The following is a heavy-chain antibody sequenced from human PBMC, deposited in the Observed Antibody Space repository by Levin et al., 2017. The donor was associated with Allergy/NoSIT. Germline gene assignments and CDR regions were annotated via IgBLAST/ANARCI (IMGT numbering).Heavy chain of an antibody. CDR1: GIAFRDYW. Sequence: GGSLRLSCAASGIAFRDYWMHWVRQAPGKGLVWVSRINSDGSSTNYADSVKGRFTISRDNAKNTLYLQMNSLRAEDTAVYYCARGRYSSGGYGYGMDVWGQGTTVTVSS. J-gene: IGHJ6*02. D-gene: IGHD6-19*01. V-gene: IGHV3-74*01. CDR2: INSDGSST. CDR3: ARGRYSSGGYGYGMDV.